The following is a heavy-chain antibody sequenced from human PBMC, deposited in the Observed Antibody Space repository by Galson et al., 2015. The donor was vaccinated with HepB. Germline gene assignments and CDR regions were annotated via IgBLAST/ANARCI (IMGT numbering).Heavy chain of an antibody. CDR3: ARDSCSGGSCYADY. J-gene: IGHJ4*02. D-gene: IGHD2-15*01. Sequence: SLRLSCAASGFTFSSYAMSWVRQAPGKGLEWVSSISSSSSYIYYADSVKGRFTISRDNAKNSLYLQMNSLRAEDTAVYYCARDSCSGGSCYADYWGQGTLVTVSS. CDR1: GFTFSSYA. V-gene: IGHV3-21*01. CDR2: ISSSSSYI.